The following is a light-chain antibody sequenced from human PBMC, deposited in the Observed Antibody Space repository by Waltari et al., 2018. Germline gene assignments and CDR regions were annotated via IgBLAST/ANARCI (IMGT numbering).Light chain of an antibody. J-gene: IGKJ1*01. CDR3: QQYYSTPQT. CDR1: QNILSNSNNKNY. Sequence: DIVMTQSPDYLAVSLGERATVNGKSSQNILSNSNNKNYLSWYQQKPGQPPKLLIYWASIRQSGVPDRFSGSGSGTDFTLTISSLQAEDVAVYFGQQYYSTPQTFGQGTKVEIK. V-gene: IGKV4-1*01. CDR2: WAS.